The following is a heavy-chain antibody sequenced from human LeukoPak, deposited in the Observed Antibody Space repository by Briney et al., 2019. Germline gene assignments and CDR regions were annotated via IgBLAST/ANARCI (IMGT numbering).Heavy chain of an antibody. CDR1: GYTFTSYY. Sequence: ASVKVSCKASGYTFTSYYMHWVRQAPGQGLEWMGIINPSGGSTSYAQKFQGRVTMTRDTSISTAYMELSRLRSDDTAVYYCASGCTNGVCWGIDPWGQGTLVAVSS. CDR2: INPSGGST. J-gene: IGHJ5*02. CDR3: ASGCTNGVCWGIDP. D-gene: IGHD2-8*01. V-gene: IGHV1-46*01.